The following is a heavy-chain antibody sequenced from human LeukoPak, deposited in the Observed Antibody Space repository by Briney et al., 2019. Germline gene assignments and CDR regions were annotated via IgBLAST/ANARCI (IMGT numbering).Heavy chain of an antibody. Sequence: GASVKVSCKASGCTFTSYGISWVRQAPGQGLEWRGGIIPIFGTANNAQKFQGRVSITTDKYTSTDYMELSRMRSEDTAVYYCERHSTTVVTFSLSLGYFDYWGQGTLVTVSS. CDR1: GCTFTSYG. CDR3: ERHSTTVVTFSLSLGYFDY. J-gene: IGHJ4*02. D-gene: IGHD4-23*01. V-gene: IGHV1-69*05. CDR2: IIPIFGTA.